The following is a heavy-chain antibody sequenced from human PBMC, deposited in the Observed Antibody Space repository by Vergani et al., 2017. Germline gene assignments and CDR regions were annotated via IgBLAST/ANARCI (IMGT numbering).Heavy chain of an antibody. CDR2: IGVDGDR. J-gene: IGHJ6*04. CDR3: AKEFCGTGNCDGLNHLEV. D-gene: IGHD5-24*01. V-gene: IGHV3-13*01. CDR1: GFTFSSND. Sequence: VESGGGLVQPGGSLRLSCTVSGFTFSSNDFHWVRQTAGKGLEWVSSIGVDGDRYYSDSVKGRFTISRDNGQSYLYLDMDNLRVEDTAVYFCAKEFCGTGNCDGLNHLEVWGEGTSVTVSS.